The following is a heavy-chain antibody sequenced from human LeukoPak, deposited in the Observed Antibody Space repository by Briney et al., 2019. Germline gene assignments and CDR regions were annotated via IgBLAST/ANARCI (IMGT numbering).Heavy chain of an antibody. CDR2: IYPGDSDT. V-gene: IGHV5-51*01. CDR3: ARQGPGYSYGYDVSRPFDY. Sequence: GESLKISCKGSGYSFTSYWIGWVRQMPGKGLEWMGIIYPGDSDTRYSPSFQGQVTISADKSISTAYLQWSSLKASDTAMYYCARQGPGYSYGYDVSRPFDYWGQGTLVTVSS. D-gene: IGHD5-18*01. J-gene: IGHJ4*02. CDR1: GYSFTSYW.